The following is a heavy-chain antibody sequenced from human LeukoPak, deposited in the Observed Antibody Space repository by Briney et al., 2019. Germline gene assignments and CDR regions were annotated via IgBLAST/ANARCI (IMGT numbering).Heavy chain of an antibody. V-gene: IGHV1-18*01. CDR2: ISAYNGNT. Sequence: GASVKVSCKASGYTFTSYGISWVRQAPGQGLEWMGWISAYNGNTNYAQKLQGRVTMTTDTPTSTAYMELRSLRSDDTAVYYCAREFSDGDQGWFDPWGQGTLVTVSS. CDR3: AREFSDGDQGWFDP. D-gene: IGHD4-17*01. CDR1: GYTFTSYG. J-gene: IGHJ5*02.